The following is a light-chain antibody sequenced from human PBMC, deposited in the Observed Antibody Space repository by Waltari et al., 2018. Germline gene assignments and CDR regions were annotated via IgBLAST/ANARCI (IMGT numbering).Light chain of an antibody. V-gene: IGKV3-20*01. CDR2: GAS. J-gene: IGKJ1*01. CDR1: QSVSRT. CDR3: QHYVRLPAT. Sequence: EIVLTQSPGTLSLSPGERATLSCRASQSVSRTLAWYQQKPGQAPKLLIYGASIRATGIPDRFTGSGSGTDFSLTISSLEPEDFAMYFCQHYVRLPATFGQGTKVEIK.